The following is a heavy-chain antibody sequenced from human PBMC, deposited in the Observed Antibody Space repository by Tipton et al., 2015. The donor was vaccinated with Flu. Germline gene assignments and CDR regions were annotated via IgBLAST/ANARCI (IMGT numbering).Heavy chain of an antibody. J-gene: IGHJ4*02. Sequence: LRLSCTVSGGSISSSSYHWGWIRQPPGMGLEWIGSVHYSGSTYQNPSLESRVTISVDTSKNQFSLKLSSVTAADTAVYFRAREGRNSGGLDYWGQGTLVTVSS. CDR3: AREGRNSGGLDY. V-gene: IGHV4-39*07. CDR1: GGSISSSSYH. D-gene: IGHD1-26*01. CDR2: VHYSGST.